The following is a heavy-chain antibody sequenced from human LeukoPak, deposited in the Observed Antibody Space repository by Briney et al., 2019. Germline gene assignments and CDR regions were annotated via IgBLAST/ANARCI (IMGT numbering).Heavy chain of an antibody. CDR2: IYYTGST. CDR1: GGSISSHSW. Sequence: SGTLSLTCAISGGSISSHSWWSWIRQPPGKGLEWIGYIYYTGSTNYNPSLKSRVTIFVDMSKNQFSLRLSSVTAADTALYYCARHRAYSSASPFDYWGQGTLVTVSS. D-gene: IGHD6-6*01. CDR3: ARHRAYSSASPFDY. V-gene: IGHV4-59*08. J-gene: IGHJ4*02.